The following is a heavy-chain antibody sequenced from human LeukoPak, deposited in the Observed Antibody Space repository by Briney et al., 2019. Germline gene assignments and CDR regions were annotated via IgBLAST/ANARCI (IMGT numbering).Heavy chain of an antibody. J-gene: IGHJ3*02. CDR2: IKQDGSEK. Sequence: GGSLRLSCAASGFTFSSYWMSWVRQAPGKGLEWVANIKQDGSEKYYVDSVKGRFTISRDNAKNSLYLQMNSLRAEDTAVYYCARNLITRTTGTPDRDAFDIWGQGTMVTVSS. V-gene: IGHV3-7*01. CDR1: GFTFSSYW. D-gene: IGHD1-1*01. CDR3: ARNLITRTTGTPDRDAFDI.